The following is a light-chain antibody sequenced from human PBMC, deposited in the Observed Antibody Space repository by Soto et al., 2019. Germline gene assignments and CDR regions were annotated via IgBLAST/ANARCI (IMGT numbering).Light chain of an antibody. CDR1: SSDVGGYNY. J-gene: IGLJ1*01. CDR3: SSYTSSNTYV. V-gene: IGLV2-14*01. CDR2: EVS. Sequence: QSALTQPASVSGSPGQSITISCTGTSSDVGGYNYVSWYQQHPGKAPKLMIYEVSNRPSGVSNSFSGSKSGNTASLTIPGLQAEDEADYYCSSYTSSNTYVFRTATTVTVL.